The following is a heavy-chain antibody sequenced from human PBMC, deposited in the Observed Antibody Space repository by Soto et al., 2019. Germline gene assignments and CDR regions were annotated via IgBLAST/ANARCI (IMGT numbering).Heavy chain of an antibody. D-gene: IGHD1-26*01. V-gene: IGHV3-15*01. CDR1: GFSFSNAW. CDR3: ATDLRGNAGATGAFDI. CDR2: IKSKTDGGTT. Sequence: GGSLRLSCAASGFSFSNAWMSWVRQVPGKGLEWVGRIKSKTDGGTTDYAAPVKGRFTISRDDPKNTLHLQMNSLKIEDTAVYYCATDLRGNAGATGAFDIWGQGTMVTVSS. J-gene: IGHJ3*02.